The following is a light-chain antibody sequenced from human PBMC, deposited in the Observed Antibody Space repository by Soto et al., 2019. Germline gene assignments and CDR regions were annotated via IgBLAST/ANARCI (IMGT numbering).Light chain of an antibody. CDR3: QQANSFPRT. CDR2: AAS. CDR1: QGIRSW. V-gene: IGKV1-12*01. J-gene: IGKJ4*01. Sequence: DIQMTQSPSSVSAAVGDRVTITCRASQGIRSWLAWYQQKPGKAPKLLIYAASSLQRGVPSRFSRSGSATDFTLTISSLQPEDFATYYCQQANSFPRTFGGGTKVDIK.